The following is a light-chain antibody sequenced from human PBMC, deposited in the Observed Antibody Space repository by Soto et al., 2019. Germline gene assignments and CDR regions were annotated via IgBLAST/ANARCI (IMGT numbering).Light chain of an antibody. CDR2: DAS. CDR1: QSIIGY. J-gene: IGKJ1*01. CDR3: QQYDTYWT. V-gene: IGKV1-5*01. Sequence: DIQMTQSPSTLSASVGDRVTITCRASQSIIGYLAWYQQKPGKAPKLLIYDASNLESGVPSRFSGSGSGTEFTLTISSLHPDDFATYCCQQYDTYWTFGQGTRWIS.